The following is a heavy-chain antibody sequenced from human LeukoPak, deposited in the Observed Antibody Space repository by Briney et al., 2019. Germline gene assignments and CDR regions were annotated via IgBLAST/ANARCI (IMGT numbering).Heavy chain of an antibody. CDR1: GFSLSTSGVG. V-gene: IGHV2-5*02. Sequence: SGPTLVKPTQTLTLTCTFSGFSLSTSGVGVGWIRRPPGKALEWLALIYWDDDKRYSPSLKSRLTITKDTSKNQVVLTMTNMDPVDTATYYCAHSPNKYYYDSSGYYDYWGQGTLVTVSS. CDR2: IYWDDDK. D-gene: IGHD3-22*01. J-gene: IGHJ4*02. CDR3: AHSPNKYYYDSSGYYDY.